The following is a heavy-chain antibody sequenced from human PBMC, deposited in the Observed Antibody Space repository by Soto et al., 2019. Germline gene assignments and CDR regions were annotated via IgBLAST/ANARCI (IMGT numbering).Heavy chain of an antibody. D-gene: IGHD5-12*01. J-gene: IGHJ6*03. Sequence: GGPLRLSCAASGFTFSSYSMNWVRQAPGKGLEWVSSISSSSYIYYADSVKGRFTISRDNAKNSLYLQMNSLRAEDTAVYYCARDKGPFSIVATIWLPMDVWGKGTTVTVSS. CDR2: ISSSSYI. CDR1: GFTFSSYS. V-gene: IGHV3-21*01. CDR3: ARDKGPFSIVATIWLPMDV.